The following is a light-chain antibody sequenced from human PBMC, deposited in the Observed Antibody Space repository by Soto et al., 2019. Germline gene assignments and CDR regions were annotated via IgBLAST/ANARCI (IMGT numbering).Light chain of an antibody. Sequence: EIVLTQSPATLSVSPGERATLSCRASQSVGSNFAWYQQKPGQAPRLLIFASSTRATGVPARFSGSGSGTEFTLTISSLQSEDFAVYYCQQRSNWPLNFGGGTKVEIK. V-gene: IGKV3-15*01. J-gene: IGKJ4*01. CDR3: QQRSNWPLN. CDR2: ASS. CDR1: QSVGSN.